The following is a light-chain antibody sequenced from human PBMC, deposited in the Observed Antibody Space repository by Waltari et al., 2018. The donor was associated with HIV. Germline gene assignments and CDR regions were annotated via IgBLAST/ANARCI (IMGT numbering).Light chain of an antibody. CDR2: EVS. Sequence: QSALTQPASVSGSPGQSITISCTGTSSDVGAYNYVSWYQQHPDRAPKLMIYEVSNRPLGVSNRFSGSKSGNTASLTISGRQAEDEADYYCTSYTSSTHVIFGGGTKLTVL. CDR3: TSYTSSTHVI. V-gene: IGLV2-14*01. J-gene: IGLJ2*01. CDR1: SSDVGAYNY.